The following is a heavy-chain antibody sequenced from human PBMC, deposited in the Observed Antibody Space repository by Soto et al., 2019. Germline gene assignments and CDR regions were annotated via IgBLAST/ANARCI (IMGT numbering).Heavy chain of an antibody. J-gene: IGHJ4*02. Sequence: PGWSLRLSCAGSGFTFNMYWMRWVRQVPGKGPVWVARIYNDGTYADYADSVKGRFTISRDNAKDTLYLQMNDLRAEDSALYHCTRGPRATSAGTSAHWGQGTLVTVSA. D-gene: IGHD6-13*01. V-gene: IGHV3-74*01. CDR2: IYNDGTYA. CDR1: GFTFNMYW. CDR3: TRGPRATSAGTSAH.